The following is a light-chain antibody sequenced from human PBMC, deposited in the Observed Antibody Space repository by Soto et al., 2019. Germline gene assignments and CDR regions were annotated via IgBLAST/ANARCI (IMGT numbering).Light chain of an antibody. CDR3: AAWDDSLNGFYV. CDR2: NNN. CDR1: RSNIGGNS. J-gene: IGLJ1*01. Sequence: QSVLTQPPSASGTPGQRVTISCSGSRSNIGGNSVNWYQQLPGTAPKLLIYNNNQRPSGVPDRFSGSKSGTSASLAISGLQSEDEADYYCAAWDDSLNGFYVFGTGTKVTVL. V-gene: IGLV1-44*01.